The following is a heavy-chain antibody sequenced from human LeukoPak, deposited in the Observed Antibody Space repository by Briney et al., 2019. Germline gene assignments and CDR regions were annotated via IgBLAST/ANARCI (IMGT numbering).Heavy chain of an antibody. J-gene: IGHJ1*01. CDR3: AITYGDYAFGYFQH. CDR1: GGSISSGSYY. V-gene: IGHV4-61*02. CDR2: IYTSGST. D-gene: IGHD4-17*01. Sequence: SETLSLTCTVSGGSISSGSYYWSWIRQPAGKGLEWIWRIYTSGSTNYNPSLKSRVTISVDTSKNQFSLKLSSVTAADTAVYYCAITYGDYAFGYFQHWGQGTLVTVSS.